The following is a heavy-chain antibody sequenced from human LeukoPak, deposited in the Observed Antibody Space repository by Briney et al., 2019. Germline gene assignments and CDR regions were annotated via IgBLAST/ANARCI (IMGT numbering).Heavy chain of an antibody. CDR2: INPNSGGT. V-gene: IGHV1-2*02. Sequence: ASVKVSCKASGYTFSNYGINWVRQAPGQGLEWMGWINPNSGGTNYAQKFQGRVTMTRDTSISTAYMELSRLRSDDTAVYYCARGHKYSGTDGWGQGTLVTVSS. CDR1: GYTFSNYG. D-gene: IGHD1-26*01. CDR3: ARGHKYSGTDG. J-gene: IGHJ4*02.